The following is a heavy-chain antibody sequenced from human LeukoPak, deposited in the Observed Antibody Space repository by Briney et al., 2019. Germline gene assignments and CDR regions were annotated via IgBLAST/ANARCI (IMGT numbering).Heavy chain of an antibody. Sequence: PGGSLRLSCAASEFTFSSYSMNWVRQAPGKGLEWVSSISSSSDYIYYADSVKGRFTISRDNARNSLYLQMNSLRAEDTAVYYCARAPPGRDLLGGFDFWGQGIRVTVSS. V-gene: IGHV3-21*01. CDR2: ISSSSDYI. J-gene: IGHJ4*02. CDR3: ARAPPGRDLLGGFDF. D-gene: IGHD2-15*01. CDR1: EFTFSSYS.